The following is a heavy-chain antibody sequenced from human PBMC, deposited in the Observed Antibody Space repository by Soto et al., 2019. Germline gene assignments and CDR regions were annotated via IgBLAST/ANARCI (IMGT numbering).Heavy chain of an antibody. V-gene: IGHV3-23*01. CDR2: ISGSGDST. Sequence: EVQLLESGGGLVQPGGSLRLSCAASGFTFSSNAMSWVRQAPGKGLEWVSAISGSGDSTNYADSVKSRFTISRDNSKNTLYLQMNSLRAEDTAVYYCAKVSDAAGRDYWGQGTLVTVSS. CDR3: AKVSDAAGRDY. D-gene: IGHD6-19*01. CDR1: GFTFSSNA. J-gene: IGHJ4*02.